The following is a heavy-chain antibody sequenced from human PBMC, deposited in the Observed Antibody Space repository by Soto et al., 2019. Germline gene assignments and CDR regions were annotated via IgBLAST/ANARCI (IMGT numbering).Heavy chain of an antibody. Sequence: QVQLQESGPGLVKPSETLSLTCTVSGGSISGYFWSWIRQPPGKGLEWIGYIYYSGSTNYNPSLKSRVTISEDTSKNQFSLKLSSVTAADTAMYYCARAYYTKGHYYYYYGMDVWGQGTTVTVSS. J-gene: IGHJ6*02. D-gene: IGHD1-26*01. CDR1: GGSISGYF. CDR2: IYYSGST. V-gene: IGHV4-59*01. CDR3: ARAYYTKGHYYYYYGMDV.